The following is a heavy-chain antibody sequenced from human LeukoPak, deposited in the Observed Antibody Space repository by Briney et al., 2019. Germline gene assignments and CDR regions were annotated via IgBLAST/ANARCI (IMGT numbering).Heavy chain of an antibody. D-gene: IGHD3-9*01. Sequence: PSETLSLTYAVYGGSFSGYYWSWIRQPPGKGLEWIGETNHSGSTNYNPSLKSRVTISVDTSKNQFSLKLSSVTAADTAVYYCARMRGLRYFDWSDPVYYFDYWGQGTLVTVSS. J-gene: IGHJ4*02. CDR1: GGSFSGYY. CDR3: ARMRGLRYFDWSDPVYYFDY. CDR2: TNHSGST. V-gene: IGHV4-34*01.